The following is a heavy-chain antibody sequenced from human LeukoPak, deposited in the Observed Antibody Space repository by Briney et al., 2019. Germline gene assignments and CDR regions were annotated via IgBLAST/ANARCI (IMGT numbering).Heavy chain of an antibody. V-gene: IGHV4-4*07. CDR1: GYSISSGYY. J-gene: IGHJ4*02. Sequence: SETLSLTCTVSGYSISSGYYWSWIRQPAGKGLEWTGLIYTSGSTNYNPSLKSRVTMSIGTSKKQFSLRLSSVTAADTAVYYCARTPIYYFDNSGYYNWGQGTLVTVSS. D-gene: IGHD3-22*01. CDR2: IYTSGST. CDR3: ARTPIYYFDNSGYYN.